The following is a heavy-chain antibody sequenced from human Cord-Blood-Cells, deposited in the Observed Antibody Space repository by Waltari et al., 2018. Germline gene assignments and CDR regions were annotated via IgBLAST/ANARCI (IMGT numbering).Heavy chain of an antibody. CDR2: IRYDGSNK. D-gene: IGHD6-6*01. CDR1: GFTFSSYG. Sequence: QVQLVESGGGVVQLGGSLRLSCAASGFTFSSYGMHWVRQAPGKGLEWVAFIRYDGSNKYYADSVKGRFTISRDNSKNTLYLQMNSLRAEDTAVYYCAKDRSSIAAHDAFDIWGQGTMVTVSS. V-gene: IGHV3-30*02. J-gene: IGHJ3*02. CDR3: AKDRSSIAAHDAFDI.